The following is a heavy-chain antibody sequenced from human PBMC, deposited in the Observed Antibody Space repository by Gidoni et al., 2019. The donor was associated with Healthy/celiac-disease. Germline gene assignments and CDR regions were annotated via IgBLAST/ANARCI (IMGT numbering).Heavy chain of an antibody. J-gene: IGHJ3*02. CDR2: ISWNSGSI. D-gene: IGHD4-17*01. CDR3: AKGTVGDLTHDAFDI. V-gene: IGHV3-9*01. CDR1: GFPFDDYA. Sequence: EVQLVESGGGLVQPGRSLRLSCAASGFPFDDYAMHWVRQAPGKGLEWVSGISWNSGSIGYADSVKGRFTISRDNAKNSLYLQMNSLRAEDTALYYCAKGTVGDLTHDAFDIWGQGTMVTVSS.